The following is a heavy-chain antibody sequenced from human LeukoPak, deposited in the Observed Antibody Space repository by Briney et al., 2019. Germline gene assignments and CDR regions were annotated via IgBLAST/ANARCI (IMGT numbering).Heavy chain of an antibody. D-gene: IGHD2-2*01. CDR3: ARYCSSTSCYSKGAFDS. CDR1: GGSISSYY. CDR2: IYYSGST. J-gene: IGHJ3*02. Sequence: PSETLSLTCTVSGGSISSYYWSWIRQPPGKGLEWIGYIYYSGSTNYNPSLKSRVTISVDTSKNQFSLKLSSVTAADTAVYYCARYCSSTSCYSKGAFDSWGQGTMVTVSS. V-gene: IGHV4-59*01.